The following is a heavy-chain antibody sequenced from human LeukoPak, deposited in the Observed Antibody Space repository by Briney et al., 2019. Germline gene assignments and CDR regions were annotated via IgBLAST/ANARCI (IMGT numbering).Heavy chain of an antibody. CDR1: GGSFSGYY. V-gene: IGHV4-34*01. D-gene: IGHD2-15*01. Sequence: SETLSLTCAVYGGSFSGYYRSWIRQPPGKGLEWIREINHSGSTNYNPSLKSRVTISVDTSKNQFSLKLSSVTAADTAVYYCARWLGYCSGGSCPNFDYWGQGTLVTVSS. CDR3: ARWLGYCSGGSCPNFDY. J-gene: IGHJ4*02. CDR2: INHSGST.